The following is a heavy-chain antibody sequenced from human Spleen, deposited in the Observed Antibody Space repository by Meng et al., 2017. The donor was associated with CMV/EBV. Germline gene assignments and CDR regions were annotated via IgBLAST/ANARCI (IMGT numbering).Heavy chain of an antibody. D-gene: IGHD6-19*01. CDR2: FNGGGGGS. V-gene: IGHV3-23*01. J-gene: IGHJ4*02. CDR3: SKGDSSGWPRLFDY. Sequence: ASGFTFTNYAMNWVRQAPGKGLQWVAVFNGGGGGSHFADSVKGRFTISRDNSKNTVYLQMNSLSGEDTAVYYCSKGDSSGWPRLFDYWGQGTLVTVSS. CDR1: GFTFTNYA.